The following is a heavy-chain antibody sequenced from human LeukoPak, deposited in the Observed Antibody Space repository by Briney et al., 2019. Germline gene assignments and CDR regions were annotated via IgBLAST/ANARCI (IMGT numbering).Heavy chain of an antibody. D-gene: IGHD6-13*01. CDR3: ARDIEAAGLFLDY. CDR2: MEYDGSEK. Sequence: GGSLRLSCAASGFTFSSYWMSWVRQAPGKGLEWVANMEYDGSEKYYVDSVKGRFTTSRDNAKNSLYLQMNSLRAEDTAVYYCARDIEAAGLFLDYWGQGTLVTVSS. J-gene: IGHJ4*02. CDR1: GFTFSSYW. V-gene: IGHV3-7*01.